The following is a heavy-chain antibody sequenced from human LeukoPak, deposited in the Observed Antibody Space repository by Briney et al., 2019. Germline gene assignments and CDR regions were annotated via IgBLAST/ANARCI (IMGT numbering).Heavy chain of an antibody. CDR3: ARDYWGGYKDRIIDY. V-gene: IGHV1-69*04. J-gene: IGHJ4*02. D-gene: IGHD2-21*01. CDR2: IIPILGIA. Sequence: ASVKVSCKASGGTFSSYAISWVRQAPGQGLEWMGRIIPILGIANYAQKFQGRVTITADKSTSTAYIELRSLRYEDTAVYYCARDYWGGYKDRIIDYWGQGTLVTVSS. CDR1: GGTFSSYA.